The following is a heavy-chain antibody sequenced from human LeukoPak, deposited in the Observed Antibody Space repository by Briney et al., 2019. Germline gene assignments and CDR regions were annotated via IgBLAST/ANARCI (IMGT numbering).Heavy chain of an antibody. CDR2: IRYDGSNK. J-gene: IGHJ4*02. CDR1: GFTFSSCG. D-gene: IGHD1-14*01. V-gene: IGHV3-30*02. Sequence: GGSLRLSCAASGFTFSSCGFHWVRQAPGKGLEWVAFIRYDGSNKYYADSVKGRFTISRDNSKNTLYLQMNSLRAEDTAVYYCARRSTTFGFDYWGQGALVTVAS. CDR3: ARRSTTFGFDY.